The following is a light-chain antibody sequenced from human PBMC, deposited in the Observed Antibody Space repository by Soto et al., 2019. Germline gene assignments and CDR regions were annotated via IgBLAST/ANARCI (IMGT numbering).Light chain of an antibody. J-gene: IGLJ1*01. CDR1: SSDIGSYDH. Sequence: QSALTQPASVSGSPGQSITISCSGTSSDIGSYDHVAWYQQFPGKSPKLIIYAVSDRPSGVSDRFSGSKSGISASLTISGLQTEDEADYYCISYTDRQSDLFGTGTKVTVL. CDR3: ISYTDRQSDL. CDR2: AVS. V-gene: IGLV2-14*03.